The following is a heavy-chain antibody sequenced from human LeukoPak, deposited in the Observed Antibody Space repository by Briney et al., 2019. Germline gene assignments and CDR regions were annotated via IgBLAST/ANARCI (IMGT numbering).Heavy chain of an antibody. CDR2: IDYRGFT. CDR3: ARRDTGFYYQSYVMDV. CDR1: GASINSRNYY. D-gene: IGHD5-24*01. J-gene: IGHJ6*02. V-gene: IGHV4-39*02. Sequence: SETLSLTCTVSGASINSRNYYWGWIRQPPGKGLEWIESIDYRGFTYYNPSLKSRVTISGDTSKNHFSLKVGSVTAADTAVYYCARRDTGFYYQSYVMDVSGQGTTVTVSS.